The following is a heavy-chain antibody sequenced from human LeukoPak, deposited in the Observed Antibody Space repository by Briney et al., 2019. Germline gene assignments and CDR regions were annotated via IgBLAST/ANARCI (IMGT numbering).Heavy chain of an antibody. CDR1: GYTFTSYD. D-gene: IGHD3-3*01. J-gene: IGHJ4*02. CDR3: ARVRSYYDFWSGYYTGEFDY. CDR2: MNPNSGNT. V-gene: IGHV1-8*01. Sequence: ASVKVSCKASGYTFTSYDINWVRLATGHGLEWMGWMNPNSGNTGYAQKFQGRVTMTRNTSISTAYMELSSLRSEDTAVYYCARVRSYYDFWSGYYTGEFDYWGQGTLVTVSS.